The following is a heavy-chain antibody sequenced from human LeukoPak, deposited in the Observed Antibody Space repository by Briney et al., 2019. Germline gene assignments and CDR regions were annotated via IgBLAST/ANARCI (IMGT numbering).Heavy chain of an antibody. V-gene: IGHV3-53*01. J-gene: IGHJ4*02. CDR2: IYSGGST. CDR3: ATTGPPSPTTYYYDSSGYLDY. D-gene: IGHD3-22*01. CDR1: GFTVSSNY. Sequence: GGSLRLSCAASGFTVSSNYMSWVRQAPGKGLEWVSVIYSGGSTYFADSVKGRFTISRDNSNNTLYLQMNNLRTEDTAVYYCATTGPPSPTTYYYDSSGYLDYWGQGTLVTVSS.